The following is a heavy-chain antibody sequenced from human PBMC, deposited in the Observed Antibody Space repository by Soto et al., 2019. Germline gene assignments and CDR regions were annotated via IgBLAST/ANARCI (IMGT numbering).Heavy chain of an antibody. D-gene: IGHD6-19*01. V-gene: IGHV4-39*01. CDR1: DGSINSSSYF. Sequence: SETLSHTCSVADGSINSSSYFLGRIKQPPGKGLEWIGSIYYSGSTYYNPSLRSRVTISVDTSKNQFSLKLSSVTAADTAVFYCARHYSSGSRNWFDPWGQGTRVTVSA. CDR3: ARHYSSGSRNWFDP. CDR2: IYYSGST. J-gene: IGHJ5*02.